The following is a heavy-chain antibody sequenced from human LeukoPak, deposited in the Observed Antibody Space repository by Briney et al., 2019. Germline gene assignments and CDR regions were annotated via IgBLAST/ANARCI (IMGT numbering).Heavy chain of an antibody. D-gene: IGHD5-18*01. CDR2: ISWNSGSI. CDR1: GFTFSSYE. J-gene: IGHJ4*02. Sequence: GGSLRLSCAASGFTFSSYEMNWVRQAPGKGLEWVSGISWNSGSIGYADSVKGRFTISRDNAKNSLYLQMNSLRAEDMALYYCAKGIGYSYGRSAFDYWGQGTLVTVSS. CDR3: AKGIGYSYGRSAFDY. V-gene: IGHV3-9*03.